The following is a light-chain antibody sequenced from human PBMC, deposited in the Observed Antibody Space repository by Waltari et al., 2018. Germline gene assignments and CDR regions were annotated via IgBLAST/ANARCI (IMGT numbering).Light chain of an antibody. V-gene: IGLV1-44*01. CDR3: AAWDDSLGGPYVV. CDR1: SSNIGGNT. Sequence: QSVLTQPPSASGTPGQRVTISCSGSSSNIGGNTVNWYQHLPGTAPKLLIYSNKRPPSGAPDRFSCSKSDTSASLAISGLQSEDDADYYCAAWDDSLGGPYVVFGGGTKLTVL. J-gene: IGLJ2*01. CDR2: SNK.